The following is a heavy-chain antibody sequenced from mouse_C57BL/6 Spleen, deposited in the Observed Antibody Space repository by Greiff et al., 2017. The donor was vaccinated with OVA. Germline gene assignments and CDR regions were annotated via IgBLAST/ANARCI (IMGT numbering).Heavy chain of an antibody. CDR1: GYTFTDYN. J-gene: IGHJ2*01. V-gene: IGHV1-22*01. Sequence: VHVKQSGPELVKPGASVKMSCKASGYTFTDYNMHWVKQSHGKSLEWIGYINPNNGGTSYNQKFKGKATLTVNKSSSTAYMELRSLTSEDSAVYYCARSGPYFDYWGQGTTLTVSS. D-gene: IGHD3-1*01. CDR3: ARSGPYFDY. CDR2: INPNNGGT.